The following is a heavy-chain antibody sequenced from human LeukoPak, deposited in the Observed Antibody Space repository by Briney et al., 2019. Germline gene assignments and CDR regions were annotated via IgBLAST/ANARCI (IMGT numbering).Heavy chain of an antibody. Sequence: SQTLSLTCTVSGGSISSGDYYWSWIRQPPGKGLEWIGYIYYSGSTYYNPSLKSRVTISVDTSKNQFSLKLSSVTAADTAVYYCARVQSGESVPDAFDIWGQGTMVTVSS. J-gene: IGHJ3*02. D-gene: IGHD3-10*01. CDR1: GGSISSGDYY. CDR2: IYYSGST. CDR3: ARVQSGESVPDAFDI. V-gene: IGHV4-30-4*01.